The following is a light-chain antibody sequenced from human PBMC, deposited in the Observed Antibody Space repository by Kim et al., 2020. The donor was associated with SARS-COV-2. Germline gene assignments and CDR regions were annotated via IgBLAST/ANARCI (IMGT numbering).Light chain of an antibody. CDR1: QSVSSSY. J-gene: IGKJ1*01. CDR3: QQYGSSPQT. V-gene: IGKV3-20*01. Sequence: EIVLTQSPGTLSLSPGERATLSCRASQSVSSSYLAWYQQKPGQAPRLLIYGASSRATGIPDRFNGSGSGTDFTLTISRLEPEDFALYYCQQYGSSPQTFGQGTKVDIK. CDR2: GAS.